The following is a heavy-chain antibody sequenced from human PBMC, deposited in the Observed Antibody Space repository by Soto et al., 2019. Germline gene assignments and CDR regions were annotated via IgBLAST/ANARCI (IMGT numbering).Heavy chain of an antibody. CDR1: GFSFSSYS. V-gene: IGHV3-21*01. CDR3: ARPVILGWFDP. CDR2: ISSSSSYI. D-gene: IGHD2-15*01. J-gene: IGHJ5*02. Sequence: PGGSLRLSCAAYGFSFSSYSMNWVRQAPGKGLEWVSSISSSSSYIYYADSVKGRFTISRDNAKNSLYLQMNSLRAEDTAVYYCARPVILGWFDPWGQGTLVTVSS.